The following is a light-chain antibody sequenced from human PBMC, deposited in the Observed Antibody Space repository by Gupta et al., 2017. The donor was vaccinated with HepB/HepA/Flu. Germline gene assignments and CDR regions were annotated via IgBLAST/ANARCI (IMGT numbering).Light chain of an antibody. CDR3: QQYNSDSPPIT. CDR2: KAS. J-gene: IGKJ5*01. Sequence: DIQMTQSPSTLSASVGDRVTITCRASQSISSWLAWYQQKPGKAPKLLIYKASSLESGVPSRFSGSGSGTEFTLTISSLQPDDFATYYCQQYNSDSPPITFGQGTRLEIK. V-gene: IGKV1-5*03. CDR1: QSISSW.